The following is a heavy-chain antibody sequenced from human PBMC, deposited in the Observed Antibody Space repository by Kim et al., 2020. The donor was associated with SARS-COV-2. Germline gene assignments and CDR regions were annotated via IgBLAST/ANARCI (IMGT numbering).Heavy chain of an antibody. D-gene: IGHD6-6*01. Sequence: SVKGRFTISRDNSKNTLYLQMNSLRAEDTAVYYCARDPEQLGKKTGYFDYWGQGTLVTVSS. CDR3: ARDPEQLGKKTGYFDY. V-gene: IGHV3-30*01. J-gene: IGHJ4*02.